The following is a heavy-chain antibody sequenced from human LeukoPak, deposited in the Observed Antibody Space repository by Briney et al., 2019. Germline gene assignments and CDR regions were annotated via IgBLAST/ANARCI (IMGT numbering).Heavy chain of an antibody. D-gene: IGHD6-19*01. CDR2: IYYSGST. CDR3: ARHSSGWFHFDY. CDR1: GGSISSYY. J-gene: IGHJ4*02. Sequence: ETLSLTCTVSGGSISSYYWSWIRQPPGKGLEWIGYIYYSGSTNYNPSLKSRVTISVDTSKNQFSLKLSSVTAADTAVYYCARHSSGWFHFDYWGQGTLVTVSS. V-gene: IGHV4-59*08.